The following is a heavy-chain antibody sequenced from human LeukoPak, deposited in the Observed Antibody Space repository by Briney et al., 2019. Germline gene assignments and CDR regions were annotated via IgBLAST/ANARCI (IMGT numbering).Heavy chain of an antibody. CDR3: ARHKRSSRTQVLYFDY. Sequence: SETLSLTCTVSGGCISSYYWSWIRQPAGKGLEWIGPIYTSGSTNYNPSLKSRVTMSVDTSKNQFSLKLSSVTAADTAVYYCARHKRSSRTQVLYFDYWGQGTLVTVSS. D-gene: IGHD6-13*01. J-gene: IGHJ4*02. CDR1: GGCISSYY. V-gene: IGHV4-4*07. CDR2: IYTSGST.